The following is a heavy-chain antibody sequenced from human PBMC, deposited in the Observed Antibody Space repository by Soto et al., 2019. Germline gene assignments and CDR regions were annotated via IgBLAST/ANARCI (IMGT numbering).Heavy chain of an antibody. CDR3: ATQSSGWYYFDY. D-gene: IGHD6-19*01. Sequence: SVKVSCKASGGTFSSYAISWVRQAPGQGLEWMGGIIPIFGTANYAQKFQGRVTITADESTSTAYMELSSLRSEDTAVYYCATQSSGWYYFDYWGQRTLVTVSS. CDR2: IIPIFGTA. V-gene: IGHV1-69*13. CDR1: GGTFSSYA. J-gene: IGHJ4*02.